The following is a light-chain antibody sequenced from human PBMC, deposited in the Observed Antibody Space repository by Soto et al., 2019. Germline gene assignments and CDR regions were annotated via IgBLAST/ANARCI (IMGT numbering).Light chain of an antibody. CDR3: QQYNSSPE. V-gene: IGKV1-5*01. CDR2: DAS. CDR1: QSISSW. Sequence: DIQMTQSPSTLSASVGDRVTITCRASQSISSWLAWYQQKPGKAPNLLIYDASSLESGVPSRFSGSGSGTEFTLNISSLQPDDFATYYCQQYNSSPEFGQGTKVEIK. J-gene: IGKJ1*01.